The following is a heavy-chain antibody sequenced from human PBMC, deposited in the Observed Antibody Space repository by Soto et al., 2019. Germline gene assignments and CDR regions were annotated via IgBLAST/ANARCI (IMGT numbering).Heavy chain of an antibody. D-gene: IGHD5-18*01. Sequence: TGGSLRLSCAASGFTFSSYWMHWVRQTPGKGLVWVSRVNSDGSSTRYADSVKGRFTISGDNAKNTVYLQMNSLRAEDTAVYYCARVGVDTTVVDGGYFYYGMDVWGQGTTGTVSS. J-gene: IGHJ6*02. CDR3: ARVGVDTTVVDGGYFYYGMDV. CDR2: VNSDGSST. V-gene: IGHV3-74*01. CDR1: GFTFSSYW.